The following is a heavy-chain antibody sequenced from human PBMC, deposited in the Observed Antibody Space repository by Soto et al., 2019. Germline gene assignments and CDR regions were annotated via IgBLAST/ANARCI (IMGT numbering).Heavy chain of an antibody. CDR2: IKYSGTT. Sequence: QLQLQESGPGLVKPSETLSLTCTVSGGSISSSRCHWGWIRQPPGKGLEWIASIKYSGTTLYNPSLKNRVTLSGDTYKYQFALKLSSLTAAETAVYYCSRHVITGSYYDVSDIWGQGTMVTVSS. CDR3: SRHVITGSYYDVSDI. V-gene: IGHV4-39*01. D-gene: IGHD1-26*01. J-gene: IGHJ3*02. CDR1: GGSISSSRCH.